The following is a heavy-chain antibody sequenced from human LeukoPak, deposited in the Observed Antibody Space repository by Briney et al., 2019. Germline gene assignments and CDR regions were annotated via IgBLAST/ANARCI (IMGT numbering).Heavy chain of an antibody. J-gene: IGHJ5*02. V-gene: IGHV4-39*01. D-gene: IGHD2-21*01. CDR2: VYYTGSA. CDR1: GGSMSRSSDY. Sequence: SETLSLTCSVSGGSMSRSSDYWAWLRQPPGKGLEWIGSVYYTGSANYNPSLRSRVTVSIDTSKNQFSLKVTSVTAADTAIYYCARSNSWPVGWFDPWGQGILVTVSS. CDR3: ARSNSWPVGWFDP.